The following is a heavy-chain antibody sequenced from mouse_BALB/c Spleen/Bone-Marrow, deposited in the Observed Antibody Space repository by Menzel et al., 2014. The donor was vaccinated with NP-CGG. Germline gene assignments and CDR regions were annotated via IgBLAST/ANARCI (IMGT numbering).Heavy chain of an antibody. V-gene: IGHV1S81*02. Sequence: QVQLQQSGAELVKPGASVKLSCKASGYTFTSYWMHWVKQRPGRGLEWIGEIDPSNGRTNYNEKFKNKATLTVDKSSSTAYMQLSSLPSEDSAVYYCARSTTVVVRYWYFDVWGAGTTVTVSS. CDR1: GYTFTSYW. J-gene: IGHJ1*01. CDR2: IDPSNGRT. D-gene: IGHD1-1*01. CDR3: ARSTTVVVRYWYFDV.